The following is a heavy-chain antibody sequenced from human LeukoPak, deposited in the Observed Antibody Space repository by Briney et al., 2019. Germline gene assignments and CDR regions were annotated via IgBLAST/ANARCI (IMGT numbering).Heavy chain of an antibody. V-gene: IGHV3-66*01. CDR3: VKETRGTTVYY. Sequence: GGSLRLSCAVSGFSVSDNYMSWVRQTPGGGLEWVSVIFGDSTYYIDSVKGRFTISRDNSKNMLFLQMDSLRVEGTAVYYCVKETRGTTVYYWGQGTLVTVSS. D-gene: IGHD4-17*01. CDR1: GFSVSDNY. CDR2: IFGDST. J-gene: IGHJ4*02.